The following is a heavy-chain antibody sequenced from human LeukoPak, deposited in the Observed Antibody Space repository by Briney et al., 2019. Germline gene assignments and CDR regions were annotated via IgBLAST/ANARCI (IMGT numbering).Heavy chain of an antibody. Sequence: PGGSLRLSCAASGFTVSSNYMRWVRQAPGKGLEWVSAISGSGGSTYYADSVKGRFTISRDNSKNTLYLQMNSLRAEDTAVYYCAEPEGGYYDIRPDWGQGTLVTVSS. D-gene: IGHD3-22*01. CDR3: AEPEGGYYDIRPD. CDR1: GFTVSSNY. V-gene: IGHV3-23*01. CDR2: ISGSGGST. J-gene: IGHJ4*02.